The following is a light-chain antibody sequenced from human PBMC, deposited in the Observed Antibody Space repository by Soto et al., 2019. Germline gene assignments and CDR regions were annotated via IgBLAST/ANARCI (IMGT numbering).Light chain of an antibody. Sequence: EVVLTQSPATQSLSPGERTTLSCRASRSVSSYLAWYQQRPGQAPRLLIDDASNRATGVPARFSGSGSGTDFTLTISSLEPEDFAVYYCQHRANWPLTFGGGTKLEIK. V-gene: IGKV3-11*01. CDR3: QHRANWPLT. J-gene: IGKJ4*01. CDR2: DAS. CDR1: RSVSSY.